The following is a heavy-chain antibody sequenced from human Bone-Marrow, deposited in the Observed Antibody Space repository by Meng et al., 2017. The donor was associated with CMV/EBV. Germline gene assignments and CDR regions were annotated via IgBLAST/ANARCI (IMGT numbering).Heavy chain of an antibody. Sequence: ASVKVSCKASGYTFTGYYMHWVRQAPGQGLEWMGWINPNSGGTNYAQKFQGRVTMTRDTSISTAYMELSRLRSDDTAVYYCARTIAAAGEADYWGQGTLVTFSS. CDR1: GYTFTGYY. D-gene: IGHD6-13*01. CDR2: INPNSGGT. CDR3: ARTIAAAGEADY. J-gene: IGHJ4*02. V-gene: IGHV1-2*02.